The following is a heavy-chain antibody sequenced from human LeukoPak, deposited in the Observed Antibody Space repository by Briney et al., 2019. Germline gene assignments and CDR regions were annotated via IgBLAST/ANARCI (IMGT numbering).Heavy chain of an antibody. CDR2: TNPNSGGT. D-gene: IGHD6-19*01. CDR3: ARDHSSGWSHFDY. V-gene: IGHV1-2*06. Sequence: ALVKVSCKASGYTFTGYYMHWVRQAPGQGLEWMGRTNPNSGGTNYAQKFQGRVTMTRDTSISTAYMELSRLRSDDTAVYYCARDHSSGWSHFDYWGQGTLVTVSS. CDR1: GYTFTGYY. J-gene: IGHJ4*02.